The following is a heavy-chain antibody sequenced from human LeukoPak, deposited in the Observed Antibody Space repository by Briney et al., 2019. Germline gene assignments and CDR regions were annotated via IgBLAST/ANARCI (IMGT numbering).Heavy chain of an antibody. D-gene: IGHD6-6*01. CDR1: GGSISSDY. CDR3: ARHGAYSRSSYYYDMDV. V-gene: IGHV4-59*08. J-gene: IGHJ6*02. CDR2: IYHSGST. Sequence: SETLSLTCTVSGGSISSDYWSWIRQPPGKGLEWLGYIYHSGSTDYNPSLKSRVTMSVDTSKNQFSLELSSVTAADTAVYYCARHGAYSRSSYYYDMDVWGQGTTVTVSS.